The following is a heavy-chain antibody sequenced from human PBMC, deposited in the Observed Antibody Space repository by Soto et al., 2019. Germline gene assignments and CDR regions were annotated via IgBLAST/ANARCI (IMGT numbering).Heavy chain of an antibody. CDR2: ISGSGTGT. D-gene: IGHD6-19*01. J-gene: IGHJ5*02. Sequence: GGSLRLSPATSGFTFSSYAMSWVRQAPGEGLEWVSAISGSGTGTYYADFVKGRVTIARANFTNTLSLQMNTVRAEDTAVYYCAQEVPGPRLVFRWFDPWGQGTLVTVSS. CDR1: GFTFSSYA. CDR3: AQEVPGPRLVFRWFDP. V-gene: IGHV3-23*01.